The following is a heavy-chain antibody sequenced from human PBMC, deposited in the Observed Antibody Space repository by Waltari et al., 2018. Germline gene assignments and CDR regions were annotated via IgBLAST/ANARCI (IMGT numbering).Heavy chain of an antibody. D-gene: IGHD3-10*01. CDR2: ISWNSGGI. CDR1: GFRFDDYA. CDR3: AKDKDVSHRGGMDV. Sequence: EVQLVEYGGGLVQPGRYLRLSWAASGFRFDDYAMHWVRQAPGKGLEWVSGISWNSGGIGYADSVKGRFTISRDNAKNSLYLQMNSLRAEDTALYYCAKDKDVSHRGGMDVWGQGTTVIVSS. V-gene: IGHV3-9*01. J-gene: IGHJ6*02.